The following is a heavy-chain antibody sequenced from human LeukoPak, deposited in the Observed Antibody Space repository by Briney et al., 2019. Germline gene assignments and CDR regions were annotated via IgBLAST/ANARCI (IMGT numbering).Heavy chain of an antibody. Sequence: SETLSLTCAVYGGSFSGYYWSWIRQPPGKGLEWIGEINHSGSTNYNPSLKSRATISVYTSKNQFSLKLSSVTAADTAVYYCARSPYSNYDRFDYWGQGTLVTVSS. V-gene: IGHV4-34*01. J-gene: IGHJ4*02. D-gene: IGHD4-11*01. CDR3: ARSPYSNYDRFDY. CDR2: INHSGST. CDR1: GGSFSGYY.